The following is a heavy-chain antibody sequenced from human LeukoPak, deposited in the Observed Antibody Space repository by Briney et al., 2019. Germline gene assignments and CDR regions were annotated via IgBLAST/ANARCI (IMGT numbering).Heavy chain of an antibody. J-gene: IGHJ3*02. V-gene: IGHV4-59*01. Sequence: PSETLSFTCTVSGGSISSYYWSWIRQPPGKGLEWIGYIYYSGSTNYNPSLKSRVTISVDTSKNQFSLKLSSVTAADTAVYYCARERYDLGNAFDIGGQGTMVAVSS. CDR1: GGSISSYY. D-gene: IGHD5-12*01. CDR3: ARERYDLGNAFDI. CDR2: IYYSGST.